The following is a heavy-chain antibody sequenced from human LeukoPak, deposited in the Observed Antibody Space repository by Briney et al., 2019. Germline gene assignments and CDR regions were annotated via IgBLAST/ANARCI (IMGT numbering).Heavy chain of an antibody. D-gene: IGHD6-19*01. CDR3: ARDLSIAVAGRWDFDY. Sequence: GASVKVSCKASGGTFSSYAISWVRQAPGQGLEWMGRIIPIFGTANYAQKVQGRVTITTDESTSTAYMEMSSLRSEETAVYYVARDLSIAVAGRWDFDYGGQGTLVTVSS. J-gene: IGHJ4*02. V-gene: IGHV1-69*05. CDR1: GGTFSSYA. CDR2: IIPIFGTA.